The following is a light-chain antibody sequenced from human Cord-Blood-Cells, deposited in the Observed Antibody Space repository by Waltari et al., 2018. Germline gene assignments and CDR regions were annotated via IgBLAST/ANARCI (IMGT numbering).Light chain of an antibody. J-gene: IGLJ2*01. V-gene: IGLV2-23*01. CDR2: EGS. CDR3: CSYAGSSTLV. CDR1: SSAFGGYNL. Sequence: QSALTQPASVSGSPGQSITTSCTGTSSAFGGYNLVPWYQQHPGKAPKLMIYEGSKRPSGVSNRFSGSKSGNTASLTIPGLQAEDEADYYCCSYAGSSTLVFGGGTKLTVL.